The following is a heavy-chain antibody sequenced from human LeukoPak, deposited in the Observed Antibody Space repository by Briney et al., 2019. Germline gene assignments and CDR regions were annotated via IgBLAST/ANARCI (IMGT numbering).Heavy chain of an antibody. V-gene: IGHV3-30-3*01. J-gene: IGHJ4*02. D-gene: IGHD3-16*01. CDR2: KSYDGSNK. CDR1: GFTFSSYA. CDR3: AREWGGDYFDY. Sequence: PGGSLRLSCAASGFTFSSYAMHWVRQAPGKGLEWVAVKSYDGSNKYYADSVKGRFTISRDNSKNTLYLQMNSLRAEDTAVYYCAREWGGDYFDYWGQGTLVTVSS.